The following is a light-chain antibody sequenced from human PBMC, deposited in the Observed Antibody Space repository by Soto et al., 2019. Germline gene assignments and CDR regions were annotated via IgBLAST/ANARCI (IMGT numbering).Light chain of an antibody. CDR3: QKFNAAPLT. J-gene: IGKJ5*01. V-gene: IGKV1-27*01. CDR2: SAS. CDR1: QDISVY. Sequence: DIQMTQSPSSLSASVGDRVTITCRASQDISVYLAWYQQKPRKVPKLLIYSASTLQSGVPSRFSGSGSGTDFTLTISSLQPEDVATYFCQKFNAAPLTFGQATRLEIK.